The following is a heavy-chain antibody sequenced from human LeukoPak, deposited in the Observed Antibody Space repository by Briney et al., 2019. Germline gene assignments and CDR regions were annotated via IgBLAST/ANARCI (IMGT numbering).Heavy chain of an antibody. CDR3: AKGIRGFGELLSGFFDY. CDR1: GFTFSSYS. V-gene: IGHV3-21*01. CDR2: ISSSSSYI. J-gene: IGHJ4*02. D-gene: IGHD3-10*01. Sequence: PGGSLRLSCAASGFTFSSYSMNWVRQAPGKGLERVSSISSSSSYIYYADSVKGRFTISRDNAKNSLYLQMNSLRAEDTAVYYCAKGIRGFGELLSGFFDYWGQGTLVTVSS.